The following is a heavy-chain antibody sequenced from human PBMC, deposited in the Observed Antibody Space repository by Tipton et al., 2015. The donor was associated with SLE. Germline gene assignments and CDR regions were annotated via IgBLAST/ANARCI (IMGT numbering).Heavy chain of an antibody. J-gene: IGHJ4*02. V-gene: IGHV3-11*06. CDR1: GFTFSDYY. CDR2: ISSSSSYT. CDR3: ARERELTRRCFDY. D-gene: IGHD3-10*01. Sequence: SLRLSCAASGFTFSDYYMSWIRQAPGKGLEWVSYISSSSSYTNYADSVKGRFTISRDNAKNSLYLQMNSLRAEDTAVYCCARERELTRRCFDYWGQGTLVTVSS.